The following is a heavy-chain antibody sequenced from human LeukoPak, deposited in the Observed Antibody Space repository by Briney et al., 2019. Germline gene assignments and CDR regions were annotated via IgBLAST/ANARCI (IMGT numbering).Heavy chain of an antibody. CDR1: GFTFSSYG. Sequence: GGSLRLSCAASGFTFSSYGMHWVRQAPGKGLEWVAFIRYDGSNKYYADSVEGRFTISRGNSKNTLYLQMNSLRAEDTAVYYCAKEYCSSTSCYVSDWGQGTLVTVSS. V-gene: IGHV3-30*02. CDR2: IRYDGSNK. J-gene: IGHJ4*02. CDR3: AKEYCSSTSCYVSD. D-gene: IGHD2-2*01.